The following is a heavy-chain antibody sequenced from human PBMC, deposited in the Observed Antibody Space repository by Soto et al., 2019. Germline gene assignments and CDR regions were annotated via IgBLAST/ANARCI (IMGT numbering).Heavy chain of an antibody. CDR1: GYTFTSYA. Sequence: ASVKVSCKASGYTFTSYAMHWVRQAPGQRLEWMGWINAGNGNTKYSQKFQGRVTITRDTSASTAYMELSSLRSEDTAVYYWASPSPAPAVIGYGGRGPLVPVSS. D-gene: IGHD2-2*02. J-gene: IGHJ4*02. CDR2: INAGNGNT. CDR3: ASPSPAPAVIGY. V-gene: IGHV1-3*01.